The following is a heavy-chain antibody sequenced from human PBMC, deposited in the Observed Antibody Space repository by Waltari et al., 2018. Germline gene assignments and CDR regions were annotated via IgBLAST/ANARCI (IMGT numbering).Heavy chain of an antibody. D-gene: IGHD1-26*01. J-gene: IGHJ4*02. Sequence: QVQLVESGGGVVQPGRSLRLSCAASGFTFSSYGMHWVRQAPGKGLEWVAGKGLDGGEDIWYEGSNKYYADSVKGRFTISRDNSKNTLYLQMNSLRAEDTAVYYCARELSNGGSYSNYWGQGTLVTVSS. CDR1: GFTFSSYG. V-gene: IGHV3-33*04. CDR2: IWYEGSNK. CDR3: ARELSNGGSYSNY.